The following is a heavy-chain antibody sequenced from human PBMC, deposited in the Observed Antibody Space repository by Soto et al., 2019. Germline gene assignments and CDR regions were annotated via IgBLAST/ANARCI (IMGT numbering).Heavy chain of an antibody. J-gene: IGHJ6*02. CDR2: ISYDGTNK. V-gene: IGHV3-30*18. D-gene: IGHD2-2*01. Sequence: GGSLRLSCAAFGFTFSSYGMHWVRQAPGKGLEWVAVISYDGTNKYYVDSVKGRFTISRDNSKNTPYLQMNSLRAEDTAVYYCAKVHCSSTSCYPNYYYYYGMDVWGQGTTVTVSS. CDR1: GFTFSSYG. CDR3: AKVHCSSTSCYPNYYYYYGMDV.